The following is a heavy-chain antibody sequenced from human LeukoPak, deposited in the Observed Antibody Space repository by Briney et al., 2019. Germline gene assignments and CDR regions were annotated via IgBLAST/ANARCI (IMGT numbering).Heavy chain of an antibody. D-gene: IGHD4-23*01. J-gene: IGHJ3*02. Sequence: SETLSLTCAVYGGSFSGYYWSWIRQHPGKGLEWIGYIYYSGSTYYNPSLKSRVTISVDTSKNQFSLKLSSVTAADTAVYYCARKNGGLHDAFDIWGQGTMVTVSS. V-gene: IGHV4-31*11. CDR1: GGSFSGYY. CDR3: ARKNGGLHDAFDI. CDR2: IYYSGST.